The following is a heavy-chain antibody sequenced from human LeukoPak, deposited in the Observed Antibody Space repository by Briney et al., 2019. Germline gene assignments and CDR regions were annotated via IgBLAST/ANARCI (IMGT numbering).Heavy chain of an antibody. Sequence: GGSLRLSCAASGFTFSSYWMHWVRQALGKGLVWVSRINSDGITTSYADSVKGRFTISRDNAKNTLYLQMNSLRAEDTAVYYCARDMVAGGPDYWGQGTLVTVSS. CDR1: GFTFSSYW. J-gene: IGHJ4*02. D-gene: IGHD6-19*01. CDR2: INSDGITT. V-gene: IGHV3-74*01. CDR3: ARDMVAGGPDY.